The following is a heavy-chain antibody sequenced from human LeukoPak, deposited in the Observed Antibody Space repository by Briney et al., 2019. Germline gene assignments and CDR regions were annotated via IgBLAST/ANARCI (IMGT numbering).Heavy chain of an antibody. CDR3: ARDWYYYDSSGYHNWFDP. V-gene: IGHV4-4*07. CDR2: IYTSGST. D-gene: IGHD3-22*01. CDR1: GGSISSYY. J-gene: IGHJ5*02. Sequence: SETLSLTCTVSGGSISSYYWSWIRQPAGKGLEWIGRIYTSGSTNYNPSLKSRVIMSVDTSKNQFSLKLSSVTAADTAVYYCARDWYYYDSSGYHNWFDPWGQGTLVTVSS.